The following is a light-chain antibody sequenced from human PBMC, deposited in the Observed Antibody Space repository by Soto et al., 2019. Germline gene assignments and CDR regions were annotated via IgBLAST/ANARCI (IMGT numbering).Light chain of an antibody. J-gene: IGLJ1*01. CDR2: TVS. CDR1: SSDVGGYKY. V-gene: IGLV2-14*01. Sequence: QSALTQAVSVSGSPGQSITISCTGTSSDVGGYKYVSWYQQHPGKAPKLLIYTVSNRPSGVSNRFSGSKSGNTASLTISGLQAEDEADYYCSSYTSSSSYVFGTGT. CDR3: SSYTSSSSYV.